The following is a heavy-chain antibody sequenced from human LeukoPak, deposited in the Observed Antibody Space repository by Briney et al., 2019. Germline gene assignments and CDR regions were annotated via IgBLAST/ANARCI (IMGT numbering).Heavy chain of an antibody. Sequence: SETLSLTCTVSGGPISGSLWSWIRQPPGKGLEWIGHIYYSGSTNYNPSLKSRVTISVDTSKNQFSLKLSSVTAADTAVYSCARRGANSGSYSHFDLWGRGTLVTVSA. CDR3: ARRGANSGSYSHFDL. CDR1: GGPISGSL. V-gene: IGHV4-59*01. D-gene: IGHD1-26*01. J-gene: IGHJ2*01. CDR2: IYYSGST.